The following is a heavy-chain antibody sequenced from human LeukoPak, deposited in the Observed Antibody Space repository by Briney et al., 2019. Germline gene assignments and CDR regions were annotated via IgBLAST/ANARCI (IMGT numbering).Heavy chain of an antibody. V-gene: IGHV1-2*02. CDR3: ARDRITMIVVVETNWFDP. J-gene: IGHJ5*02. CDR2: INPNSGGT. Sequence: ASVKVSCKASGYTFTGYYMHWVRQAPGQGREWMGWINPNSGGTNYAQKFQGRVTMTRDTSISTAYMELSRLRSDDTAVYYCARDRITMIVVVETNWFDPWGQGTLVTVSS. D-gene: IGHD3-22*01. CDR1: GYTFTGYY.